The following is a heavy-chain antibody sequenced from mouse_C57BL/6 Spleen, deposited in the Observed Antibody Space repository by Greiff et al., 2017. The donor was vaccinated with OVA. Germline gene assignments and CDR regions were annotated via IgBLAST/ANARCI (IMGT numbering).Heavy chain of an antibody. CDR3: ARRGVGFDY. CDR1: GFTFSSYG. V-gene: IGHV5-6*01. D-gene: IGHD1-3*01. CDR2: ISSGGSYT. Sequence: EVQRVESGGDLVKPGGSLKLSCAASGFTFSSYGMSWVRQTPDKRLEWVATISSGGSYTYYPDSVKGRFTISRYIAKNTLYRQMSSLKTEDTASYYCARRGVGFDYWGQGTTLTVSS. J-gene: IGHJ2*01.